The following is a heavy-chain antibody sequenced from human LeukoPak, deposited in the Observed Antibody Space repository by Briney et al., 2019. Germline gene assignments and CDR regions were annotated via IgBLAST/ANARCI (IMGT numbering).Heavy chain of an antibody. V-gene: IGHV4-34*01. D-gene: IGHD3-10*01. CDR2: INDSGST. J-gene: IGHJ5*02. Sequence: SETLSLTCAVYGGSFSGYYWNWIRQPPGKGLEWIGEINDSGSTNYNPSLKSRVTISVDTSKNQFSLKLSSVTAADTAVYYCARRYKTITMVRGGGWFDPWGQGTLVTVSS. CDR1: GGSFSGYY. CDR3: ARRYKTITMVRGGGWFDP.